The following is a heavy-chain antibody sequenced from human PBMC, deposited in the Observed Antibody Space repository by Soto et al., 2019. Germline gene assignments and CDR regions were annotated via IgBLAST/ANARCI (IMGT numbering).Heavy chain of an antibody. CDR2: ISLYSDGT. CDR1: GYTFSNYG. D-gene: IGHD2-2*01. V-gene: IGHV1-18*01. Sequence: QVQLVQSGGEVKRPGASVKVSCKTSGYTFSNYGITWVRQAPGQPLEWLGWISLYSDGTNYAQKFQGRVSMTTDTSTTTAYIELRILRSDDTVVYYYARVVPGAEAWFGPWGPGTLVTVSS. J-gene: IGHJ5*02. CDR3: ARVVPGAEAWFGP.